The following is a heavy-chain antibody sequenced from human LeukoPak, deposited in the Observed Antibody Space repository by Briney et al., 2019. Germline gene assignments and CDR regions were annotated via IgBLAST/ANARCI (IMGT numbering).Heavy chain of an antibody. CDR3: AKLGMVRGEGY. Sequence: PGGSLRLSCAASGFSFSIYAMSWARQAPGKGLEWVSGIGAGGGSTYYADSVKGRFTISRDNSRNTLYLQMNSLRADDTAVYYCAKLGMVRGEGYWGQGTLVTVST. V-gene: IGHV3-23*01. D-gene: IGHD3-10*01. CDR1: GFSFSIYA. J-gene: IGHJ4*02. CDR2: IGAGGGST.